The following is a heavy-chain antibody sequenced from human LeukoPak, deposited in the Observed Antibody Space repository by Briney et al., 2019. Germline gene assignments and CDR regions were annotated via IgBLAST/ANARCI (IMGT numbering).Heavy chain of an antibody. D-gene: IGHD3-10*01. Sequence: GGSLRLSCAASGFTFSSYAMSWVRQAPGKGLEWVSAISGSGGSTYYADSVKGRFTISRDNSKNTLYLQMNSLRAEDTAVYYCARDRHYYGSGSYYAFYYYGMDVWGQGTTVTVSS. CDR3: ARDRHYYGSGSYYAFYYYGMDV. CDR2: ISGSGGST. CDR1: GFTFSSYA. J-gene: IGHJ6*02. V-gene: IGHV3-23*01.